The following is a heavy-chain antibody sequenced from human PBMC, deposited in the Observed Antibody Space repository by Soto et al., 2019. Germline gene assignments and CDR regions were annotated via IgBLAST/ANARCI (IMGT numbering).Heavy chain of an antibody. Sequence: GGSLRLSCAASGFTFSDYYMSWIRQAPGKGLEWVSYISSSGSTIYYADSVKGRFTISRDNSKNTVYLQMSSLRVEDTAVYYCVKGLYYYDSSGYDPFDYWGQGTLVIVSS. CDR2: ISSSGSTI. D-gene: IGHD3-22*01. CDR1: GFTFSDYY. V-gene: IGHV3-11*04. CDR3: VKGLYYYDSSGYDPFDY. J-gene: IGHJ4*02.